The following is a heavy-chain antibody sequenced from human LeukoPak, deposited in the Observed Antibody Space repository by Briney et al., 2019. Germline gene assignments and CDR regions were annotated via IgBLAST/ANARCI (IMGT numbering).Heavy chain of an antibody. CDR3: ARDMSYYYGSGSYFPY. D-gene: IGHD3-10*01. CDR2: ISYDGSNK. V-gene: IGHV3-30-3*01. J-gene: IGHJ4*02. CDR1: GFTFSSYA. Sequence: GRSLRLSCAASGFTFSSYAMHWVRQAPGKGLEWVAVISYDGSNKYYADSVKGRFTISRDNSKNTLYLQMNSLRAEDTAVYYCARDMSYYYGSGSYFPYWGQGTLVTVSS.